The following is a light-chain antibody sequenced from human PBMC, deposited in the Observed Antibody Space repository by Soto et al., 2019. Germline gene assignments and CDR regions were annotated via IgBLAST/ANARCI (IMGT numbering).Light chain of an antibody. Sequence: QDVLTPPPSASVTTGQRVTISCYGSSSNIGEFTVNWYQQLPRTAPKVLIYSNNQRPSGVPDRFSGSKSGTSASLAISGLHSEDEAEYDCAAWDESRNGCYIFVTGTKV. J-gene: IGLJ1*01. CDR3: AAWDESRNGCYI. CDR2: SNN. V-gene: IGLV1-44*01. CDR1: SSNIGEFT.